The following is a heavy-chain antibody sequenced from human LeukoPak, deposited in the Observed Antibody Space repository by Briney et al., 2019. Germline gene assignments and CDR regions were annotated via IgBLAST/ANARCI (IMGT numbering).Heavy chain of an antibody. V-gene: IGHV3-23*01. CDR1: GFTFSSYA. J-gene: IGHJ4*02. CDR3: AKYFAHYYDSSGYY. D-gene: IGHD3-22*01. CDR2: ISGSGGST. Sequence: GGSLRLSCAASGFTFSSYAMSWVRQAPGKGLEWVSAISGSGGSTYYADSVKGRFTISRDNSKNTLYLQMNSLRAEDTAVYYCAKYFAHYYDSSGYYWGQGTLVTVSS.